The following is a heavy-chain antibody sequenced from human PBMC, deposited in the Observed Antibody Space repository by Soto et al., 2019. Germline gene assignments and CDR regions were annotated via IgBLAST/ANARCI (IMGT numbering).Heavy chain of an antibody. D-gene: IGHD3-3*01. CDR1: GGSISSGDYY. CDR2: IYYSGST. J-gene: IGHJ4*02. CDR3: ARQEWILEMGFDY. V-gene: IGHV4-30-4*01. Sequence: SETLSLTCTVSGGSISSGDYYWSWIRQPPGKGLEWIGYIYYSGSTYYNPSLKSRVTISVDTSKNQFSLKLSSVTAADTAVYYCARQEWILEMGFDYWGQGTLVTVSS.